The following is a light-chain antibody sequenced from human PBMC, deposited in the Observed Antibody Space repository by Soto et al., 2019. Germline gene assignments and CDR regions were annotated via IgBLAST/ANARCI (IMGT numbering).Light chain of an antibody. V-gene: IGKV3-20*01. Sequence: EIVFTQSPGNLSLSPGERATLSCRASQSVSSSYLAWYQQKPGQAPRLLIYGASSRATGIPDRFSGSGSGTDFTLTISRLEPEDFAVYYCQQYGSSPGTFGQGTKVDIK. J-gene: IGKJ1*01. CDR1: QSVSSSY. CDR2: GAS. CDR3: QQYGSSPGT.